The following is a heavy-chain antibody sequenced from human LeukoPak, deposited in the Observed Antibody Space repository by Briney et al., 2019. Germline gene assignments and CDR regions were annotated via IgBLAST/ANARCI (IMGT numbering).Heavy chain of an antibody. CDR3: ASSRDGYNYLFDY. D-gene: IGHD5-24*01. J-gene: IGHJ4*02. CDR2: IYASGST. CDR1: GGSISSGTYY. V-gene: IGHV4-61*02. Sequence: SETLSLTCTVSGGSISSGTYYWSWIRQPAGKGLEWIGRIYASGSTNYNPSLKSRVTMSVDMSKNQFSLKLSSVTAADTAVYYCASSRDGYNYLFDYWGQGTLVTVSS.